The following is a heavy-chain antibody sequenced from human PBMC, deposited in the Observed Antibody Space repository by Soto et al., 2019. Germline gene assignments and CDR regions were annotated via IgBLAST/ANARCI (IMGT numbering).Heavy chain of an antibody. Sequence: GASVKVSCKASGYTFTSYGISWVRQAPGQGLEWMGWISAYNGNTNYAQKLQGRVTMTTDTSTSTAYMELRSLRSDDTAVYYCARGILYCSSTSCYDDYYYYGMDVWGQGTTVTVSS. CDR3: ARGILYCSSTSCYDDYYYYGMDV. CDR2: ISAYNGNT. CDR1: GYTFTSYG. V-gene: IGHV1-18*01. J-gene: IGHJ6*02. D-gene: IGHD2-2*01.